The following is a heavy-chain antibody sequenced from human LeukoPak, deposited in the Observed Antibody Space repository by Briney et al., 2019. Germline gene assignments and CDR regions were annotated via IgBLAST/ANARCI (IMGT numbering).Heavy chain of an antibody. CDR3: ARDGEYCSSTSCSNWFDP. J-gene: IGHJ5*02. V-gene: IGHV3-21*01. Sequence: GGSLRLSCAASGFTFSSYSMNWVRQAPGKGLEWVSSISSSSSYIYYADSVKGRFTISRDNAKNSLYLQVNSLRAEDTAVYYCARDGEYCSSTSCSNWFDPWGQGTLVTVSS. D-gene: IGHD2-2*01. CDR1: GFTFSSYS. CDR2: ISSSSSYI.